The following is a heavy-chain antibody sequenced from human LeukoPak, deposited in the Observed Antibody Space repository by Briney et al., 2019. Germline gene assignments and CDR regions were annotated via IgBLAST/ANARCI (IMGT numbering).Heavy chain of an antibody. CDR1: GFTFRSYA. CDR3: ARDSTGSSFDP. V-gene: IGHV3-30-3*01. Sequence: GGSLRLSCAASGFTFRSYAMSWVRQAPGKGLEWVAVISYDGSNKYYADSVKGRFTISRDNSKNTLYLQMNSLRAEDTAVYHCARDSTGSSFDPWGQGTLVTVSS. J-gene: IGHJ5*02. CDR2: ISYDGSNK. D-gene: IGHD3-10*01.